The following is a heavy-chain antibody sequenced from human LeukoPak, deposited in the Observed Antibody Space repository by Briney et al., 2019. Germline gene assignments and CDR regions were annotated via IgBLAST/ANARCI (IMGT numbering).Heavy chain of an antibody. Sequence: GGSLRLSCAASGFTVGSNYMSWVRQAPGKGLEWVSIIYRGGSTNYADSVKGRFTISRDTSKDTLYLQMNRLRAEDTAVYYCARLSANSRAYFFDYWGQGPLVTVSS. CDR2: IYRGGST. V-gene: IGHV3-66*04. CDR1: GFTVGSNY. J-gene: IGHJ4*02. CDR3: ARLSANSRAYFFDY. D-gene: IGHD3-22*01.